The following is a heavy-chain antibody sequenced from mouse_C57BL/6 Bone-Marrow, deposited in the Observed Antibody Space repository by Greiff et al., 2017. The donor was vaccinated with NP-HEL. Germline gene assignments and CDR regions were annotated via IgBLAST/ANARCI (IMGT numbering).Heavy chain of an antibody. CDR3: EREYYGSGYAKYYFDF. CDR1: GYAFSSSW. J-gene: IGHJ2*01. CDR2: IYPGDGDT. V-gene: IGHV1-82*01. Sequence: QVQLQQSGPELVKPGASVKISCKASGYAFSSSWMNWVKQRPGKGLEWIGRIYPGDGDTNYNGKFKGKATLTADKSSSTAYMQLSSLTSEDSAVYFWEREYYGSGYAKYYFDFGGQGTALTVSS. D-gene: IGHD1-1*01.